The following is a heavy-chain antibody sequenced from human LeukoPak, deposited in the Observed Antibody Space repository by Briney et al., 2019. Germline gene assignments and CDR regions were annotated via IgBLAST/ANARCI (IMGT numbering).Heavy chain of an antibody. D-gene: IGHD6-19*01. CDR3: ARAQWLGPFDY. J-gene: IGHJ4*02. CDR2: INHSGST. V-gene: IGHV4-38-2*02. CDR1: GYSISSGYY. Sequence: SETLSLTCTVSGYSISSGYYWGWIRQPPGRGLEWIGEINHSGSTNYNPSLKSRVTISVDTSKNQFSLKLSSVTAADTAVYYCARAQWLGPFDYWGQGTLVTVSS.